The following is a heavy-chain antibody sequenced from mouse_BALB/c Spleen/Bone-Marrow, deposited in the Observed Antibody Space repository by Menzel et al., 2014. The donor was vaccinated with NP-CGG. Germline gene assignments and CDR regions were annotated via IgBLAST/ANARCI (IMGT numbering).Heavy chain of an antibody. J-gene: IGHJ2*01. V-gene: IGHV1-80*01. CDR3: ARGGISVDY. CDR2: IYPGDGDT. CDR1: GYVFSTYW. Sequence: VQLHQSGAELVRPGSSVKTSCESSGYVFSTYWINWVKQRPGQGLEWIGQIYPGDGDTDYNGRFKDKATLTADKSSNTAYMQLSSLTSEDSAVYFCARGGISVDYWGQGTTLTVSS.